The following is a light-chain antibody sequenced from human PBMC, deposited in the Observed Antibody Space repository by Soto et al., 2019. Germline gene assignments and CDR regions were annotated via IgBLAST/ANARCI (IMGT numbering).Light chain of an antibody. Sequence: EIVLTQSPGTLSLSPGERATLSCRASQSVSSSYLAWYQKKPGQAPRLLIYNASSRATGIPDRFSGSGSGTDFTLTISRLEPEVFAVYYCHQHGNSRGTFGQGTKVEIK. CDR3: HQHGNSRGT. J-gene: IGKJ1*01. V-gene: IGKV3-20*01. CDR2: NAS. CDR1: QSVSSSY.